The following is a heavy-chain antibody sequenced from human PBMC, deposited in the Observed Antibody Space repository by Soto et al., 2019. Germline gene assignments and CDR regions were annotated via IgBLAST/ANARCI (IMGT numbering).Heavy chain of an antibody. CDR3: ARAPWSDIVVVPAAPDHYYYGMDV. Sequence: GESLKISCKGSGYSFTSYWISWVRQMPGKGLEWMGRIDPSDSYTNYSPSFQGHVTISADKSISTAYLQWSSLKASDTAMYYCARAPWSDIVVVPAAPDHYYYGMDVWGQGTTVTVS. CDR2: IDPSDSYT. V-gene: IGHV5-10-1*01. D-gene: IGHD2-2*01. CDR1: GYSFTSYW. J-gene: IGHJ6*02.